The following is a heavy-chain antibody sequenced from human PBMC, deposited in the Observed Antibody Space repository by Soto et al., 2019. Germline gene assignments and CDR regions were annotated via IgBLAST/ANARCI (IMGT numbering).Heavy chain of an antibody. CDR3: AKDIWGYSSSPVY. V-gene: IGHV3-9*01. J-gene: IGHJ4*02. CDR2: ISWNSGSI. CDR1: GFTFDDYA. D-gene: IGHD6-13*01. Sequence: GGSLRLSCAASGFTFDDYAMHWVRQAPGKGLEWVSGISWNSGSIGYADSVKGRFTISRDNAKNSLYLQMNSLRAEDTALYYCAKDIWGYSSSPVYWGQGTLVTVSS.